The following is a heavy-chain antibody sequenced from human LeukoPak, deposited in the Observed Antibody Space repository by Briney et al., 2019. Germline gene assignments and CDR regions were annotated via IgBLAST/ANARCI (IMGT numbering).Heavy chain of an antibody. CDR2: IGDSGGST. CDR3: ARGPYTNFDY. Sequence: GGSLRLSCAASGFTFSTYGMNWVRQAPGKGLEWVSGIGDSGGSTYYADSVKGRFTISRDNAKNSLYLQMNSLRAEDTAVYYCARGPYTNFDYWGQGTLVTVSS. J-gene: IGHJ4*02. V-gene: IGHV3-23*01. D-gene: IGHD2-2*02. CDR1: GFTFSTYG.